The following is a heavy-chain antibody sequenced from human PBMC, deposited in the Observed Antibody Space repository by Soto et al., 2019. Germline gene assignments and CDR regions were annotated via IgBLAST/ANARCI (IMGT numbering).Heavy chain of an antibody. J-gene: IGHJ4*02. CDR2: ISYDGSNK. V-gene: IGHV3-30-3*01. CDR1: GFTFSSYA. D-gene: IGHD3-22*01. Sequence: GGSLRLSCAASGFTFSSYAMHWVRQAPGKGLEWVAVISYDGSNKYYADSVKGRFTISRDNSKNTLYLQMNSLRAEDTAVYYCARDLSIIVVVITTGAPDYWGQGTLVTVSS. CDR3: ARDLSIIVVVITTGAPDY.